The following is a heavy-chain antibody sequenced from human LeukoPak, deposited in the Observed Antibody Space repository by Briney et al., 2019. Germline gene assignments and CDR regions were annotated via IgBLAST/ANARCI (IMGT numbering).Heavy chain of an antibody. J-gene: IGHJ6*03. D-gene: IGHD3-22*01. Sequence: SVKVFCKASGGSFDRHVLSWLRQAPGQGLVWMGGINPIAGTTSHAQKFQDRISITTDGSTTAYMALSSLTSEDTAVYYCARGVYSYDGSGEYAGGYYYMDVWGKGTTVTVSS. CDR2: INPIAGTT. CDR1: GGSFDRHV. CDR3: ARGVYSYDGSGEYAGGYYYMDV. V-gene: IGHV1-69*05.